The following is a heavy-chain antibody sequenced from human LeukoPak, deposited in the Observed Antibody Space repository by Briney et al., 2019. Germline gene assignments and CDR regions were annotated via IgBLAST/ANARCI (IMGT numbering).Heavy chain of an antibody. CDR1: GGPINSYY. J-gene: IGHJ5*02. CDR2: IYTSGST. D-gene: IGHD1/OR15-1a*01. CDR3: ASGGNSWNKGFDP. Sequence: SETLSLTCTVSGGPINSYYWNWLRQPAGRGLEWIGRIYTSGSTTYNPSLKTRVPISVDKSKNQFSLNLSSVTAADTAVYYCASGGNSWNKGFDPWGQGTLVTVSS. V-gene: IGHV4-4*07.